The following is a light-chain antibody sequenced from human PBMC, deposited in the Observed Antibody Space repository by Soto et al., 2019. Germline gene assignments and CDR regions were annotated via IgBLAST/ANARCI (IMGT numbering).Light chain of an antibody. CDR1: NIGSKG. V-gene: IGLV3-21*04. CDR2: YDS. J-gene: IGLJ1*01. CDR3: QVWHSRSDHHV. Sequence: SYELTQPPSVSVAPGETARITCGGNNIGSKGVNWYQQKPGQAPVLVIYYDSDRPSGIPERFSGSNSGNTATLTISRVEAGDEADYYCQVWHSRSDHHVFGTGTKLTVL.